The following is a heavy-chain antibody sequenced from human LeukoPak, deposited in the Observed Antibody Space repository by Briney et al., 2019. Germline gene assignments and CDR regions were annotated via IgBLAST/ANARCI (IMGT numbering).Heavy chain of an antibody. CDR3: ARRNIAAAALDY. CDR2: INTDGSGT. J-gene: IGHJ4*02. CDR1: GFTFSSNW. Sequence: GGSLRLSCAASGFTFSSNWMHWVRQGPGKGLVWVSRINTDGSGTSYADSVKGRFTISRDNAKNTLYLQMNSLRAEDTAVYYCARRNIAAAALDYWGQGTLVTVSS. D-gene: IGHD6-13*01. V-gene: IGHV3-74*01.